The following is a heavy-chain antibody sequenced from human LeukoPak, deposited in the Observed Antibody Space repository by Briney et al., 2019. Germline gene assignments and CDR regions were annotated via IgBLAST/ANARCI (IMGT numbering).Heavy chain of an antibody. CDR1: GDSISSSGYY. Sequence: SETLSLTCSVSGDSISSSGYYWGWIRQPPGKGLEWIGSMYYGGNTYYNASPKSRVTISVDTSKNLFSLKLSSVTAADTGVYYCARSKNGKCDYWGQGTLVTVSS. J-gene: IGHJ4*02. CDR2: MYYGGNT. CDR3: ARSKNGKCDY. V-gene: IGHV4-39*07. D-gene: IGHD1-26*01.